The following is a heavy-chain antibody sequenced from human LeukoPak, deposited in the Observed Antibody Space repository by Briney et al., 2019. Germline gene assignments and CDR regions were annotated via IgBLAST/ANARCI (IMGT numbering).Heavy chain of an antibody. CDR2: ISAYNGNT. CDR3: AKTYYYDSSGYLWNYFDY. Sequence: ASVTVSCKASGYTFTSYGISWVRQAPGQGLEWMGWISAYNGNTNYAQKLQGRVTMTTVTSTSTAYMELRSLRSDDTAVYYCAKTYYYDSSGYLWNYFDYWGQGTLVTVSS. J-gene: IGHJ4*02. V-gene: IGHV1-18*01. D-gene: IGHD3-22*01. CDR1: GYTFTSYG.